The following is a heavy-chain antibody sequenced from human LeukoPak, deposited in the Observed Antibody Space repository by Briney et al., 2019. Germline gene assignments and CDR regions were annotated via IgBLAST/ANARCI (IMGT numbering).Heavy chain of an antibody. D-gene: IGHD3-10*01. J-gene: IGHJ4*02. CDR2: ISSSSSTI. CDR1: GFTFSSYS. Sequence: PGGSLRLSCAASGFTFSSYSMNWVRQAPGKGLEWVSYISSSSSTIYYADSVKGRFTISRDNAKNSLYLQMNSLRDEGTAVYYCARRNYYGSGSLGRPFDYWGQGTLVTVSS. V-gene: IGHV3-48*02. CDR3: ARRNYYGSGSLGRPFDY.